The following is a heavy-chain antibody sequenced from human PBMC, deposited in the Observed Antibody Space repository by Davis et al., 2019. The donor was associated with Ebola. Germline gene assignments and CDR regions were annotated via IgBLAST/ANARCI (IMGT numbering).Heavy chain of an antibody. J-gene: IGHJ4*02. CDR1: GYTFTGYY. V-gene: IGHV1-2*02. Sequence: ASVKVSCKASGYTFTGYYMHWVRQAPGQGLEWMGWINPNSGGINYAQKFQGRVTLTRDTSISTAYMELSRLRSDDTAVYYCARRLAAPPLYYFDYWGQGTLVTVSS. CDR2: INPNSGGI. D-gene: IGHD6-6*01. CDR3: ARRLAAPPLYYFDY.